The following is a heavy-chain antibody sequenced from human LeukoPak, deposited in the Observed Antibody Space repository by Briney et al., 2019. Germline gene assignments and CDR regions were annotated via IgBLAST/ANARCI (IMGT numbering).Heavy chain of an antibody. CDR3: ASTIAYYGSGSCRTFAY. CDR2: IYPGDSDT. D-gene: IGHD3-10*01. Sequence: GESLKISCKASGYSFTSYWIGWVRQMPGKGLEWMGIIYPGDSDTRYSPSFQGQVTISADKSISTAYLQWSSLKASDTAMYYCASTIAYYGSGSCRTFAYWGQGSLVTVSS. V-gene: IGHV5-51*01. J-gene: IGHJ4*02. CDR1: GYSFTSYW.